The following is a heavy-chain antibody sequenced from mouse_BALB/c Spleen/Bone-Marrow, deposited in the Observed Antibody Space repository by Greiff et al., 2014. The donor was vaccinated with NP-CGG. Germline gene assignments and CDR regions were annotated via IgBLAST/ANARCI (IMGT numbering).Heavy chain of an antibody. V-gene: IGHV1S81*02. J-gene: IGHJ4*01. Sequence: QVTLKESGAELVKPGASVKLSCKASGYTFTSYYMYWVKQRPGQGLEWIGEINPSNGGTNFSEKFKSKATLTVDKSSSTAYMQLSSLTSEDSAVYYCTRSRYDYDNAMDCWGQGTSVTVSS. CDR3: TRSRYDYDNAMDC. CDR2: INPSNGGT. D-gene: IGHD2-4*01. CDR1: GYTFTSYY.